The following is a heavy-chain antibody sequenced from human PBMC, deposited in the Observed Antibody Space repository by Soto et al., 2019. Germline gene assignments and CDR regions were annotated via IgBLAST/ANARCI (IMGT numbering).Heavy chain of an antibody. CDR1: GFTFSNYA. D-gene: IGHD5-12*01. V-gene: IGHV3-23*01. CDR2: ISGSGGST. Sequence: EVQLLESGGGLVQPGGSLRLSCAVSGFTFSNYAMSWVRQAPGKGLEWVSVISGSGGSTFYADSVKGRFTISRDNSKKTLHLQMNSLRAEDAAVYYCAKDSGSSGLFDYWGQGTLVAVSS. J-gene: IGHJ4*02. CDR3: AKDSGSSGLFDY.